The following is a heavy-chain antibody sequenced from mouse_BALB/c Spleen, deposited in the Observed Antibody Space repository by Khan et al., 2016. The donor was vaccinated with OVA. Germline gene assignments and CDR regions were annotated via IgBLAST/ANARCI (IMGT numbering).Heavy chain of an antibody. D-gene: IGHD1-2*01. V-gene: IGHV2-4-1*01. CDR3: ARNGVFHYYAYGGIDS. CDR2: IWSGGST. CDR1: GFSLTNFG. J-gene: IGHJ4*01. Sequence: QVQLKESGPGLVQPSQNLSITCTVSGFSLTNFGVHWIRQSPGKALEWLGVIWSGGSTDYNAAFISRLSITKDNSKSQIFFKMNSLQTDDTAIYYCARNGVFHYYAYGGIDSWGQGTSVPVSS.